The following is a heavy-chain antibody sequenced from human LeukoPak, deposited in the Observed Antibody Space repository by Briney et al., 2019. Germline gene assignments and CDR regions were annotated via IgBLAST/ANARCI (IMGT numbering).Heavy chain of an antibody. CDR1: GFTFSTYA. CDR3: SILAVASDFDY. J-gene: IGHJ4*02. CDR2: IIGSGDST. V-gene: IGHV3-23*01. D-gene: IGHD6-19*01. Sequence: PGGSLRLSCAASGFTFSTYAMSWVRQAPGKGLEWVSTIIGSGDSTHYADSVKGRFTISRDNSKNTLYLQMNNLRVEDTAVYSCSILAVASDFDYWGQGTLVTVSS.